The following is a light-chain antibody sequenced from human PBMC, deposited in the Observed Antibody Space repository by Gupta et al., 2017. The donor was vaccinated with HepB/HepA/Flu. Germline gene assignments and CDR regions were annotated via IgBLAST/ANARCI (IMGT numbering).Light chain of an antibody. Sequence: EIVLTQSPGTLSLSPGERGTLSCRASQSVSSHLAWYQQKPGQAPRLLIYDASNRATGIPARFSGSGFGTDFTLTISRVEPEDFADYYCQKRLNWPLTFGGGTKVEI. CDR3: QKRLNWPLT. J-gene: IGKJ4*01. CDR1: QSVSSH. CDR2: DAS. V-gene: IGKV3-11*01.